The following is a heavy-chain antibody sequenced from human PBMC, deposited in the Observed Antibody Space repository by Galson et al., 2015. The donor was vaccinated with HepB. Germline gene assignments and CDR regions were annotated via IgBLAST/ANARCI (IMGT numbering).Heavy chain of an antibody. Sequence: SLRLSCAASGFTFSSYSMSWVRQAPGKGLEWVSAIRRNVGDTFYADSVKGRFTISSDHSKNTLYLQMNSLRAEDTAVYFCAKAKPYGTTWYGGIDYWGPGTLVTVSS. V-gene: IGHV3-23*01. CDR3: AKAKPYGTTWYGGIDY. CDR1: GFTFSSYS. D-gene: IGHD6-13*01. CDR2: IRRNVGDT. J-gene: IGHJ4*02.